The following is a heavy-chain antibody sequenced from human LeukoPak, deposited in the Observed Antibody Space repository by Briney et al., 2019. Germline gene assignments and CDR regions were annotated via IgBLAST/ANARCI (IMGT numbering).Heavy chain of an antibody. CDR3: ARGGYESTGYSVYYFDC. J-gene: IGHJ4*02. D-gene: IGHD3-22*01. CDR1: GGSISSGGYY. Sequence: SQTLSLTCTVSGGSISSGGYYWSWIRQHPGKGLEWIGNIYYSGTTYYNPSLKSRLTISVDTSKNQFSLKLSSVTAAETAVSYCARGGYESTGYSVYYFDCWGEGTLVTVSS. V-gene: IGHV4-31*03. CDR2: IYYSGTT.